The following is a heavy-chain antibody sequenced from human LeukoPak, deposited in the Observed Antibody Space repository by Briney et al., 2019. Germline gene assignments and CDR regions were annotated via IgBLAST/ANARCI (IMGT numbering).Heavy chain of an antibody. CDR2: IIGSGST. V-gene: IGHV3-23*01. CDR1: GFTFSSYA. D-gene: IGHD6-13*01. J-gene: IGHJ4*02. Sequence: GGSLRLSCAASGFTFSSYAMSWVRQAPGKGLEWVSAIIGSGSTYYADSVKGRFTISRDNYKNTLFLQMNSLGAEDTAVYYCAKDRAQQLVLDWGGQGTLVTVSA. CDR3: AKDRAQQLVLDW.